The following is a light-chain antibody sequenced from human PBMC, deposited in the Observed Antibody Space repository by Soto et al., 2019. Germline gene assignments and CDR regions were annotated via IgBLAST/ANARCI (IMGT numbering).Light chain of an antibody. CDR1: QSLTTNY. CDR3: QQSSSSPIT. Sequence: MVLTQSPGSLSLSPLEIGTLSCRASQSLTTNYFAWYQQNPGRALRLLIDGASNRATGIPDRFSGSGSGTDFTLTISRLGAQDFAVYYCQQSSSSPITFGQGTRLEI. V-gene: IGKV3-20*01. J-gene: IGKJ5*01. CDR2: GAS.